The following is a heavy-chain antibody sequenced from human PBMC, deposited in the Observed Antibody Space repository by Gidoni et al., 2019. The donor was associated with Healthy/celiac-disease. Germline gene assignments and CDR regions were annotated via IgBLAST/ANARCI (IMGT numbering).Heavy chain of an antibody. V-gene: IGHV4-39*01. Sequence: QLQLPESGPGLVKPSETLSLTCTVPGGSISSSSYYLGWIRQPPGKGLEWIGSIYYSGSTYYNPYIKSRVTISVDTSKNQFSLKLSSVTAADTAVYYCARGYCSSTSCYSWGEPENWFDPWGQGTLVTVSS. CDR1: GGSISSSSYY. J-gene: IGHJ5*02. CDR2: IYYSGST. D-gene: IGHD2-2*01. CDR3: ARGYCSSTSCYSWGEPENWFDP.